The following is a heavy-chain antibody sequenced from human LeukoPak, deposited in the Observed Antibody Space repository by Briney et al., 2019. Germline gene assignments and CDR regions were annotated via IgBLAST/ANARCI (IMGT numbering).Heavy chain of an antibody. CDR1: GYTFTSYG. CDR3: ARVGTYYGSGSYPDY. CDR2: ISAYNGNT. D-gene: IGHD3-10*01. V-gene: IGHV1-18*01. J-gene: IGHJ4*02. Sequence: ASVKVSCKASGYTFTSYGISWARQAPGQGLEWMGWISAYNGNTNYAQKLQGRVTMTTDTSTSTAYMELRSLRSDDTAVYYCARVGTYYGSGSYPDYWGQGTLVTVSS.